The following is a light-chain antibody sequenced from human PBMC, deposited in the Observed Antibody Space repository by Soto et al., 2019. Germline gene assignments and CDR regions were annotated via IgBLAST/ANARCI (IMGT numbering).Light chain of an antibody. CDR2: GAS. CDR3: QQRSYWQVT. V-gene: IGKV3-15*01. Sequence: EIVMTQSPATLSLSPGERATLSCRASQSITTDLAWYQQKPGQPPRLLIYGASTRATGIPARFSGSGSGTEFTLTISSLQSEDFAVYYCQQRSYWQVTFGQGTRLEIK. J-gene: IGKJ5*01. CDR1: QSITTD.